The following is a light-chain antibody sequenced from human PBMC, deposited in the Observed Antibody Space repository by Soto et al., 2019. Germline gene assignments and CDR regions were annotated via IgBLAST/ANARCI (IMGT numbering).Light chain of an antibody. CDR3: QQYNNWPSFT. CDR1: QSVSGN. CDR2: GAS. V-gene: IGKV3-15*01. J-gene: IGKJ3*01. Sequence: EVVMTQSPATLSVSPGERVTLSCTASQSVSGNLAWYQQKPGQAPRLLIHGASTRATDIPARFSGSGSGTEFTLTITSLQSEDFAVYYCQQYNNWPSFTFGPGTKVDIK.